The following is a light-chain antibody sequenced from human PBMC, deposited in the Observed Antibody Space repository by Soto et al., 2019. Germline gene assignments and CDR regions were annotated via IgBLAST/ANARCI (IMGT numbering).Light chain of an antibody. CDR3: QQYNIWRSIS. V-gene: IGKV3-15*01. Sequence: EIVLTQSPGTLSLSPGERATLSCRASQSISNKLAWYQHKPGQAPRLLIYDTSTRVAGIPARFTGSGSGTDFTLTISSQQSEDFAVYYCQQYNIWRSISFGQGTRLEI. CDR2: DTS. J-gene: IGKJ5*01. CDR1: QSISNK.